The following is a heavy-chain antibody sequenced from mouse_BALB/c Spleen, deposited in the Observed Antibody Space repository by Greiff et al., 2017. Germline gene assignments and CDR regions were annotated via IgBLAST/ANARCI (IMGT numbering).Heavy chain of an antibody. V-gene: IGHV1S56*01. D-gene: IGHD2-4*01. CDR3: ARDYDYDGRFAY. J-gene: IGHJ3*01. CDR2: IYPGNVNT. Sequence: QVHVKQSGPELVKPGASVRISCKASGYTFTSYYIHWVKQRPGQGLEWIGWIYPGNVNTKYNEKFKGKATLTADKSSSTAYMQLSSLTSEDSAVYFCARDYDYDGRFAYWGQGTLVTVSA. CDR1: GYTFTSYY.